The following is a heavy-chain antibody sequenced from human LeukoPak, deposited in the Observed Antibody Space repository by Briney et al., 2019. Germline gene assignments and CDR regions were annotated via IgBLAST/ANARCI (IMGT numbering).Heavy chain of an antibody. CDR2: ISGGSNNI. CDR3: AKDQGTAIFAMIIPDWYFDL. CDR1: GFTFSSYA. V-gene: IGHV3-23*01. Sequence: GGSLRLSCAASGFTFSSYAMNWVRQAPGKGLEWVSSISGGSNNINYAGAATHQFTTYRDNSQNPLYLQMNRLRADDTAVYYCAKDQGTAIFAMIIPDWYFDLWGRGTLVTVSS. J-gene: IGHJ2*01. D-gene: IGHD3-3*01.